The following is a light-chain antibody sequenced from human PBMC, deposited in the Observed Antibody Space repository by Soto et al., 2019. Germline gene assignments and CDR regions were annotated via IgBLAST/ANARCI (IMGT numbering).Light chain of an antibody. V-gene: IGLV2-14*01. CDR2: DVN. CDR3: SSDTVSSTVV. CDR1: SSDVGCYNY. Sequence: QSALTQPASVSGSPGQSITISCTGTSSDVGCYNYVSWYQQLPGKAPKLMIYDVNNRLSGVSNRFSGSKSGNTASLPISGLQSEDEADYYCSSDTVSSTVVFGTGTKLTV. J-gene: IGLJ1*01.